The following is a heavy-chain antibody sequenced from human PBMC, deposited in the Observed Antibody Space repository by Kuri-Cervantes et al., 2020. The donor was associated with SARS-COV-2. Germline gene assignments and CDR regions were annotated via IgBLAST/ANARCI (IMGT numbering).Heavy chain of an antibody. CDR1: GDSITPYY. V-gene: IGHV4-59*01. CDR3: ARSAAAFYGIDV. Sequence: GSLRLSCSVSGDSITPYYWTWIRQPPGKGLEWIGHIYYSGSVNYNPSLMSRLTISVDKSKNQVSLKLTSVTAADTAVYYCARSAAAFYGIDVWGQGTTVTVSS. J-gene: IGHJ6*02. CDR2: IYYSGSV. D-gene: IGHD2-2*01.